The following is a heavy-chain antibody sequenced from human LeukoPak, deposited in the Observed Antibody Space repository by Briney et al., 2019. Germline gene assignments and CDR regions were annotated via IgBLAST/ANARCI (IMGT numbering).Heavy chain of an antibody. D-gene: IGHD6-19*01. CDR3: ARIPLYSSGWYWAY. J-gene: IGHJ4*02. CDR2: ISSSSSYI. V-gene: IGHV3-21*01. CDR1: GFTFSSYS. Sequence: GGSLRLSGAASGFTFSSYSMNWVRQAPGKGLEWVSSISSSSSYIYYADSVKGRFTISRDNAKNSLYLQMNSLRAEDTAVYYCARIPLYSSGWYWAYWGQGTLVTVSS.